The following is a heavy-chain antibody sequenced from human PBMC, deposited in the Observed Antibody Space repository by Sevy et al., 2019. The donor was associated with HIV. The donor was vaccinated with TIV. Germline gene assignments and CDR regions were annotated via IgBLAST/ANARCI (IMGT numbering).Heavy chain of an antibody. V-gene: IGHV3-23*01. D-gene: IGHD6-13*01. Sequence: GGSLRLSCAVSGFTVNTYAMSWVRQAPGKGLEWVAVINNSGGTTDYVDSVSARFSISRDNPNVYLEMNSLRVEDTAAYYCVKERVGYISSWYYFDYWGQGTLVTVSS. CDR3: VKERVGYISSWYYFDY. CDR1: GFTVNTYA. J-gene: IGHJ4*02. CDR2: INNSGGTT.